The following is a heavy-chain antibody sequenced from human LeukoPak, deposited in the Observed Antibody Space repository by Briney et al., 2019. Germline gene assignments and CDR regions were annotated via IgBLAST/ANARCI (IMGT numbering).Heavy chain of an antibody. CDR1: GGSTTFSTSY. Sequence: SETPSLTRTLSGGSTTFSTSYGGWSRHPRGKGKEWIGSIYYPGSTYYNPSLTSRLTISVDTSKNQFSLKLRSLTAADTAVYYCARGEQMNWFDPWGQGALVIVSS. V-gene: IGHV4-39*01. CDR3: ARGEQMNWFDP. J-gene: IGHJ5*02. CDR2: IYYPGST. D-gene: IGHD1-26*01.